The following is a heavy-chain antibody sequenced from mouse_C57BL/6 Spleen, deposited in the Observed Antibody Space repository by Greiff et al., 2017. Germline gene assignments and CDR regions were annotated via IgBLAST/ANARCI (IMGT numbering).Heavy chain of an antibody. CDR1: GFTFSSYA. J-gene: IGHJ3*01. D-gene: IGHD2-4*01. Sequence: EVKVVESGAGLVKPGGSLKLSCAASGFTFSSYAMSWVRQTTEKRLEWVAYISSGGDYIYYADTVKGRFTISRDNARNTLYLQMSSLKSEDTAMYYCTRDDYDVRFAYWGQGTLVTVSA. CDR3: TRDDYDVRFAY. CDR2: ISSGGDYI. V-gene: IGHV5-9-1*02.